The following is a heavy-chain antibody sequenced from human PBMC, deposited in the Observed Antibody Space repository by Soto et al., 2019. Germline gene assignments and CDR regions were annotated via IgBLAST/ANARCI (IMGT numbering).Heavy chain of an antibody. CDR1: GGSLSSYY. V-gene: IGHV4-59*01. Sequence: NPSETLSLTCIVSGGSLSSYYWSWIRQPPGKGLEWIGHVYYSGSTNYNPSLKSRVTMSVDTSNDQFSLKLRSVTAADTAVYYCARDKYSNGFLDYWGQGILVTVSS. J-gene: IGHJ4*02. D-gene: IGHD6-19*01. CDR2: VYYSGST. CDR3: ARDKYSNGFLDY.